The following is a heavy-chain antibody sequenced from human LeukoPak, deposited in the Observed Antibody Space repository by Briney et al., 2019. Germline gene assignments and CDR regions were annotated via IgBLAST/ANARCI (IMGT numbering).Heavy chain of an antibody. CDR2: ISYDGSNK. CDR3: ARSDDESHSSGWYWFDP. Sequence: GRSLRLSCAASGFTFSSYAMHWVRQAPGKGLEWVVVISYDGSNKYYADSVKGRFTISRDNSKNTLYLQMNSLRAVDTAVYYCARSDDESHSSGWYWFDPWGQGTLVTVSS. J-gene: IGHJ5*02. D-gene: IGHD6-19*01. CDR1: GFTFSSYA. V-gene: IGHV3-30-3*01.